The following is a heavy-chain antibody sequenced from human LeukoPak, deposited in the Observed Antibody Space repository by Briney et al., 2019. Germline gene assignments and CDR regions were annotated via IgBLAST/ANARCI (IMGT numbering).Heavy chain of an antibody. V-gene: IGHV1-18*01. CDR2: ISAYNGNT. CDR3: ARSHLPYSSSWYSDDWWFDP. CDR1: GYTFTSYG. D-gene: IGHD6-13*01. Sequence: GASVKVSCKASGYTFTSYGISWVRQAPGQGLEWMGWISAYNGNTNYAQKLQGRVTMTTDTSTSTAYMELRSLRSDDTAVYYCARSHLPYSSSWYSDDWWFDPWGQGTLVTVSS. J-gene: IGHJ5*02.